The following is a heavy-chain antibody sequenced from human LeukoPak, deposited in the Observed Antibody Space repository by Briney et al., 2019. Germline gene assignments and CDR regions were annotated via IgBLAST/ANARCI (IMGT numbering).Heavy chain of an antibody. Sequence: GGSLRLSCAASGFTFNSYSMSWVRQAPGKGLEWVSYISSSDSTIYYADSVRGRFTISRDSAKNSLYLQMNSLRAEDTAVYYCARDGPHREVLPGALDIWGQGTMVTVSS. CDR1: GFTFNSYS. V-gene: IGHV3-48*01. CDR2: ISSSDSTI. D-gene: IGHD1-26*01. J-gene: IGHJ3*02. CDR3: ARDGPHREVLPGALDI.